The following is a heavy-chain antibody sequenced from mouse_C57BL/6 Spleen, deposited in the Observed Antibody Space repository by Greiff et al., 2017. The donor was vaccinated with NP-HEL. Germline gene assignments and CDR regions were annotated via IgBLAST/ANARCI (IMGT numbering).Heavy chain of an antibody. J-gene: IGHJ2*01. CDR2: IHPNSGST. V-gene: IGHV1-64*01. CDR1: GYTFTSYW. D-gene: IGHD2-3*01. Sequence: QVQLKQPGAELVKPGASVKLSCKASGYTFTSYWMHWVKQRPGQGLEWIGMIHPNSGSTNYNEKFKSKATLTVDKSSSTAYMQLSSLTSEDSAVYYCARRFYDGYYLDYWGQGTTLTVSS. CDR3: ARRFYDGYYLDY.